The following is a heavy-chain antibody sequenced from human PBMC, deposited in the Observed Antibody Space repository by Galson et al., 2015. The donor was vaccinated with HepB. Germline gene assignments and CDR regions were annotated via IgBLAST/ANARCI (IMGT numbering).Heavy chain of an antibody. Sequence: SVKVSCKASGYTFTSYAMHWVRQAPGQRLEWMGWINAGNGNTKYSQKFQGRVTITRDTSASTAYMELSSLRSEDTAVYYCARDSYGSGSYYNPIGNDAFDIWGQGTMVTVSS. D-gene: IGHD3-10*01. CDR1: GYTFTSYA. V-gene: IGHV1-3*01. J-gene: IGHJ3*02. CDR2: INAGNGNT. CDR3: ARDSYGSGSYYNPIGNDAFDI.